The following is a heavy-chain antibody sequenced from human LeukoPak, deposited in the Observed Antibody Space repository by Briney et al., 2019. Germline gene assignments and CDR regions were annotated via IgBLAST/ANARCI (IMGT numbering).Heavy chain of an antibody. J-gene: IGHJ4*02. CDR1: GGSISSSNW. CDR2: IYYSVSGST. Sequence: PSETLSLTCAVSGGSISSSNWWSWVRQPPGKGLEWIGYIYYSVSGSTNYNPSLKSRVTISVDTSKNQFSLNLSSVTAADTAVYYCARYRGWLYYDSSGYAFDYWGQGTLVTVSS. CDR3: ARYRGWLYYDSSGYAFDY. D-gene: IGHD3-22*01. V-gene: IGHV4-4*02.